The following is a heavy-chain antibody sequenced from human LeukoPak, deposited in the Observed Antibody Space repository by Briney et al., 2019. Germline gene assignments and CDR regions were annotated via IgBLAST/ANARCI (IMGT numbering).Heavy chain of an antibody. J-gene: IGHJ5*02. CDR2: MRSDGTSK. D-gene: IGHD3-16*01. V-gene: IGHV3-30*02. CDR3: AKDRPIKGGFDP. Sequence: GGSLRLPCVASGFSLTTYGMLWVRQAPGKGLQWVAFMRSDGTSKYYGDSVEGRFTISRDNSKSTLYLLMNSLSAEDTGIYYCAKDRPIKGGFDPWGQGTPVTVSS. CDR1: GFSLTTYG.